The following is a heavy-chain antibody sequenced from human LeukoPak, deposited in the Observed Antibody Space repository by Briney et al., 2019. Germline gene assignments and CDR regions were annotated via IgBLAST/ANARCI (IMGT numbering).Heavy chain of an antibody. CDR1: GFTFSSYG. Sequence: GGSLRLSCAASGFTFSSYGMHWVRQAPGKGLEWVAVISYDGSNKYYADSVKGRFTISRDNSKNTLYLQMNSLRAEDTAVYYCAKDLTIFGVVGNYFDYWGQGTLVTVSS. V-gene: IGHV3-30*18. D-gene: IGHD3-3*01. J-gene: IGHJ4*02. CDR2: ISYDGSNK. CDR3: AKDLTIFGVVGNYFDY.